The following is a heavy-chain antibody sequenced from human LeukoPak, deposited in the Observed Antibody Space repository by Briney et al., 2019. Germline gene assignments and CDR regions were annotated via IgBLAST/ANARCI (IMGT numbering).Heavy chain of an antibody. CDR3: ARDSGGNSLFSGRHYYYYMDV. J-gene: IGHJ6*03. CDR2: INPSGGST. Sequence: VASVKVSCKASGYTFTGYYMHWVRQAPGQGLEWMGIINPSGGSTSYAQKFQGRVTMTRDMSTSTVYMELSSLRSEDTAVYYCARDSGGNSLFSGRHYYYYMDVWGKGTTVTVSS. CDR1: GYTFTGYY. V-gene: IGHV1-46*01. D-gene: IGHD4-23*01.